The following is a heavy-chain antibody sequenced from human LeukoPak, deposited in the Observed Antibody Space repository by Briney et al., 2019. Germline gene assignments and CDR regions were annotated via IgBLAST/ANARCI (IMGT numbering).Heavy chain of an antibody. CDR1: GFTFSSYA. V-gene: IGHV3-64D*06. Sequence: GGSLRLSCSASGFTFSSYAMHWVRQAPGKGLEYVSAISSNGGSTYYADSVKGRFTISRDNSKNTLYLQMSSLRAEDTAVYYCVKDTRKGLHGSGSYYWGQGTLVTVSS. D-gene: IGHD3-10*01. CDR3: VKDTRKGLHGSGSYY. CDR2: ISSNGGST. J-gene: IGHJ4*02.